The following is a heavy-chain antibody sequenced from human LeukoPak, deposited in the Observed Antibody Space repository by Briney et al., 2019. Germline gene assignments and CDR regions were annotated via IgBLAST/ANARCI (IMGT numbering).Heavy chain of an antibody. J-gene: IGHJ3*01. CDR2: IYYSGST. CDR1: GGSMNSYY. D-gene: IGHD2-2*01. V-gene: IGHV4-59*08. CDR3: ARHQFQLLVNDDAFDV. Sequence: SETLSLTCTVSGGSMNSYYWSWIRQPPGKGLEWIGYIYYSGSTNYNPSLKSRVTISVDTSKNQFSLKMNSVTAADTAVYYCARHQFQLLVNDDAFDVWGHGTMVTVSS.